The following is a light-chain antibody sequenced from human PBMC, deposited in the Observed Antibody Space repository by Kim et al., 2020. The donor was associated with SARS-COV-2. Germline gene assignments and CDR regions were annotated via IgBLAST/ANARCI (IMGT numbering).Light chain of an antibody. CDR2: VDT. Sequence: GQSINNACNESNSDVGNYNLETWYQQHPDKAPKLMIYVDTKGPSGVYNRLSGSKSGNTASLTISGLQAEDEADYYCSSYASSTTVVFGGGTQLTVL. CDR1: NSDVGNYNL. V-gene: IGLV2-23*01. CDR3: SSYASSTTVV. J-gene: IGLJ3*02.